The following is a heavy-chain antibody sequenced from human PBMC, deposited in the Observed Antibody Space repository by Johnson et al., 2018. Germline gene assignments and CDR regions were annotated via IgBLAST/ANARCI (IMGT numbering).Heavy chain of an antibody. CDR1: GYTFTSYD. V-gene: IGHV1-69*09. CDR3: ARDLAGGMDV. CDR2: IIPILGIA. Sequence: QVQLVQSGAEVKKPGASXKVSCKASGYTFTSYDIKWVRQAPGPGLDGMGRIIPILGIANYAQKFQGRVTITADKSTSTAHMERSSLRSEDTAGYECARDLAGGMDVWGQGTTVTVSS. J-gene: IGHJ6*02.